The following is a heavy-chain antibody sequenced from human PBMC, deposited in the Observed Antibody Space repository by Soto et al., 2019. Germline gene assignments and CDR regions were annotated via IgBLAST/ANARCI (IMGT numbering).Heavy chain of an antibody. V-gene: IGHV3-30*04. CDR3: TKSSGGSSSVGMDY. D-gene: IGHD6-6*01. J-gene: IGHJ4*02. Sequence: PGGSKRHSCAGTGLNLKHCALNWVRQAPGKGLEWVASITRDGYNKYYADSVKGRFTISRDNSRDTLSLQMTALTIEDSSVYYCTKSSGGSSSVGMDYWGQGNRVTGSS. CDR2: ITRDGYNK. CDR1: GLNLKHCA.